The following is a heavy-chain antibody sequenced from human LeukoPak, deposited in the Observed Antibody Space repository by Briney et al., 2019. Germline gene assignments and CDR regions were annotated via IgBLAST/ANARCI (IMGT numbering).Heavy chain of an antibody. CDR3: ARVVQSTDSSGFYLPEYFQH. D-gene: IGHD3-22*01. J-gene: IGHJ1*01. CDR2: IYHSGST. V-gene: IGHV4-4*02. CDR1: GGSISSSNW. Sequence: SETLSLTCAVSGGSISSSNWWSWIRQPPGKGLEWIGEIYHSGSTNYNPSLKSRVTISVDTSKNQFSLKLRSVTAADTAVYYCARVVQSTDSSGFYLPEYFQHWGQGTLVTVSS.